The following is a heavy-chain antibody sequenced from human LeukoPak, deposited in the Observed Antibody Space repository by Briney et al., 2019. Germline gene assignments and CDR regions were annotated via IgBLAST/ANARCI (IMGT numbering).Heavy chain of an antibody. V-gene: IGHV3-33*08. D-gene: IGHD2-8*01. CDR2: ISYDGSHK. J-gene: IGHJ6*02. CDR3: ARDVYCSDGVCYSVRPHYGMDV. Sequence: PGGSLRLSCAASGFTFSSYGMHWVRQAPGKGLEWVAVISYDGSHKFYADFVKGRFTISRDNSKSHLYLQMNSLRAEDTAIYYCARDVYCSDGVCYSVRPHYGMDVWGQGTTVTVSS. CDR1: GFTFSSYG.